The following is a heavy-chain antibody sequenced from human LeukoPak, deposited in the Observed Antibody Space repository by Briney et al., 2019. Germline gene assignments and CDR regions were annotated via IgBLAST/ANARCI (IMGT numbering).Heavy chain of an antibody. V-gene: IGHV4-39*07. CDR3: GKGGGSGSYPY. J-gene: IGHJ4*02. CDR2: IYHSGST. CDR1: GVSIGSSHYY. Sequence: PSETLSLTCTVSGVSIGSSHYYWGWIRQPPGKGLEWIGSIYHSGSTYYNPSLKSRVTISVDTSKNQFSLKLSSVTAADTAVYYCGKGGGSGSYPYWGQGTLVTVSS. D-gene: IGHD3-10*01.